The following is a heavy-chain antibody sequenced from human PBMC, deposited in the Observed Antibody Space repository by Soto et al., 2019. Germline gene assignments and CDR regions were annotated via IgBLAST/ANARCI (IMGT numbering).Heavy chain of an antibody. J-gene: IGHJ6*02. D-gene: IGHD2-15*01. CDR2: ISYDGSNY. Sequence: QVQLVESGGGVVQPGRSLRLSCAASGFTFSSYAMHWVRQAPGKGLEWVAVISYDGSNYYYADSVKGRFTISRDNSKNPLYLQMTSLRADDTAVYYCARVVPPRYWSGMDVWGQGTTVTVSS. V-gene: IGHV3-30-3*01. CDR1: GFTFSSYA. CDR3: ARVVPPRYWSGMDV.